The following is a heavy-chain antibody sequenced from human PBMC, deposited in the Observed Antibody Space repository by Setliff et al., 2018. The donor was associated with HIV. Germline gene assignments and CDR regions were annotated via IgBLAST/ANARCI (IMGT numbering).Heavy chain of an antibody. D-gene: IGHD6-13*01. CDR1: GGSISSYY. J-gene: IGHJ6*03. CDR3: ARGIAAAYTYYYMDV. CDR2: IYYGGNT. Sequence: ETLSLTCSVSGGSISSYYWSWIRQPPGKGLEWIGYIYYGGNTNYNPSLKSRVTTAVDRSTNQFSLKLSSVTAADTAVYYCARGIAAAYTYYYMDVWGKGTTVTVSS. V-gene: IGHV4-59*01.